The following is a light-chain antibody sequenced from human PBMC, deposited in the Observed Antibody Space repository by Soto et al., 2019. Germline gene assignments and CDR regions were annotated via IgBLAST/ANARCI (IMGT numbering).Light chain of an antibody. V-gene: IGLV2-8*01. J-gene: IGLJ2*01. CDR1: SSDVGYYNY. Sequence: QSVLTQPPSASGSPGQSVTISCTGTSSDVGYYNYVSWYQQHPGKAPKLMIYEVNNRPSGVPDRFSGSRSGNTASLTVSGLQAEDEASYYCSSQAGRNNYVIFGGGTKLTVL. CDR3: SSQAGRNNYVI. CDR2: EVN.